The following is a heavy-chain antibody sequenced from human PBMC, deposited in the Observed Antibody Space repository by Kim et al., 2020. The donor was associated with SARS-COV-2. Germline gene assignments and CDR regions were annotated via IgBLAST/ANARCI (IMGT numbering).Heavy chain of an antibody. D-gene: IGHD1-26*01. J-gene: IGHJ6*02. CDR1: GFTFSSYS. CDR3: ARADCRRYIHGIVSNDYYYYYGMDV. Sequence: GGSLRLSCAASGFTFSSYSMNWVRQAPGKGLEWVSSISSSSSYIYYADSVKGRFTISRDNAKNSLYLQMNSLRAEDTAVYYCARADCRRYIHGIVSNDYYYYYGMDVWGQGTTVTVSS. V-gene: IGHV3-21*01. CDR2: ISSSSSYI.